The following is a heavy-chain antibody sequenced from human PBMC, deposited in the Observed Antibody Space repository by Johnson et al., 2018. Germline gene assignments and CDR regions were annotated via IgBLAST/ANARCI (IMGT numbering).Heavy chain of an antibody. CDR2: ISGSGGST. Sequence: VQLQESGGGVVQPGRSLRLSCAASGFTFSSYAMSWVRRAPGKGLEWVSAISGSGGSTYYADSVKGRFTNSRDNSKNTLHLQMNSLRAEDTAVYYCAKSAGYASSWYKDYWGQGSLVTVSA. CDR1: GFTFSSYA. V-gene: IGHV3-23*01. J-gene: IGHJ4*02. D-gene: IGHD6-13*01. CDR3: AKSAGYASSWYKDY.